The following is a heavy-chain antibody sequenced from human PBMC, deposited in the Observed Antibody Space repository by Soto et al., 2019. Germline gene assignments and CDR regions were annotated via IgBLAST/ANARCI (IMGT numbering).Heavy chain of an antibody. CDR2: IYYSGST. D-gene: IGHD6-6*01. CDR1: GGTIYSYY. J-gene: IGHJ6*03. Sequence: SETLSLSCTVSGGTIYSYYWSWIRQPPGKGLEWIGYIYYSGSTNYNPSLKSRVTISVDTSKNQFSLKLSSVTAADTAVYYCARANSGSLVGYYDMDVWGKGTTVTVSS. CDR3: ARANSGSLVGYYDMDV. V-gene: IGHV4-59*12.